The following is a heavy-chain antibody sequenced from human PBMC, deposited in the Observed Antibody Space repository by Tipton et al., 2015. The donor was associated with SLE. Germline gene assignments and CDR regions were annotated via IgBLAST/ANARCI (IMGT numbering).Heavy chain of an antibody. V-gene: IGHV4-39*07. CDR1: GGSISSSSYY. D-gene: IGHD2-15*01. CDR2: IYYSGST. J-gene: IGHJ4*02. CDR3: ARELHYFDY. Sequence: LRLSCTVSGGSISSSSYYWGWIRQPPGKGLEWIGSIYYSGSTYYNPSLKSRVTISVDTSKNQFSLKLSSVTAADPAVYYCARELHYFDYWGQGTLVTVSS.